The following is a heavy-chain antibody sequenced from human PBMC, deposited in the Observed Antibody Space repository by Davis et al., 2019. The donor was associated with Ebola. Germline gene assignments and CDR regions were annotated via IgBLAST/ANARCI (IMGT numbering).Heavy chain of an antibody. CDR3: ARGSYSSGWYGPRARYYYGMDV. Sequence: GESLKISCAASGFTFSSYWMHWVRQAPGKGLVWVSRINSDGSSTSYADSVKGRFTISRDNAKNTLYLQMNSLRAEDTAVYYCARGSYSSGWYGPRARYYYGMDVWGQGTTVTVSS. CDR2: INSDGSST. V-gene: IGHV3-74*01. D-gene: IGHD6-19*01. CDR1: GFTFSSYW. J-gene: IGHJ6*02.